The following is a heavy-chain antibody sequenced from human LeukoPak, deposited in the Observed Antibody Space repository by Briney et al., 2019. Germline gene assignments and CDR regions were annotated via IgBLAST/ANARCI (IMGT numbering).Heavy chain of an antibody. CDR3: ARGRGGTYPPGIY. D-gene: IGHD1-26*01. CDR2: MWDDESNK. J-gene: IGHJ4*02. Sequence: PGGSLRLSCAASGLTFSSHGMHWVRQPPGKGLGGVAVMWDDESNKYYADSVKGRFTISRDNSKNILYLQMNNLGGEDTAVYYWARGRGGTYPPGIYWGQGTLVTVSS. V-gene: IGHV3-33*01. CDR1: GLTFSSHG.